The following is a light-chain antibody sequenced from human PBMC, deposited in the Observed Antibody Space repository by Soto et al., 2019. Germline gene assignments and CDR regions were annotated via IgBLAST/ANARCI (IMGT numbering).Light chain of an antibody. J-gene: IGLJ1*01. CDR1: SSNIGSHT. CDR2: SNN. CDR3: AAWDDSLNAYV. Sequence: QSLRTQPPSTSGTPGQRVTISCSGDSSNIGSHTVNWYQQLPGTAPKLLIYSNNQRPSGVPDRFSGSKSGTSASLAISGLQSEDEADYYCAAWDDSLNAYVFGTGTKVTVL. V-gene: IGLV1-44*01.